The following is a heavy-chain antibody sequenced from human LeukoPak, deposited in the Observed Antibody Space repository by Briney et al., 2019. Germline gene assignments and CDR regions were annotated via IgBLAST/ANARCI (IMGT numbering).Heavy chain of an antibody. V-gene: IGHV1-3*01. D-gene: IGHD3-10*01. CDR2: INAGNGNT. Sequence: GASVKVSCKASGYTFTSYAMHWVRQAPGQRLEWMGWINAGNGNTKYSQKFQGRVTITRDTSASTAYMELSSLRTDDTAVYYCARAAGSGNYYNPLMDYWGQGALVTVSS. CDR3: ARAAGSGNYYNPLMDY. J-gene: IGHJ4*02. CDR1: GYTFTSYA.